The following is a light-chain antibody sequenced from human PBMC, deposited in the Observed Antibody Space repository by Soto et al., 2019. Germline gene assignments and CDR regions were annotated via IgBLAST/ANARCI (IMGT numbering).Light chain of an antibody. V-gene: IGKV3-15*01. J-gene: IGKJ5*01. CDR2: GAS. CDR1: QSVGSK. Sequence: EIVMTQSPATLSVSPGERATLSCRASQSVGSKLAWYQQKPGQAPRLLIYGASTRATGIPARFSGSGSGTEFTLTISSLQSEDFVIYYCQQYNNWPPITLGQGTRLEIK. CDR3: QQYNNWPPIT.